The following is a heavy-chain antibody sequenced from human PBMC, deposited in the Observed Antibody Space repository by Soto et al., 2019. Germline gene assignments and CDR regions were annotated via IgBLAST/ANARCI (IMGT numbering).Heavy chain of an antibody. CDR1: GFTFSDYW. D-gene: IGHD2-2*01. J-gene: IGHJ4*02. CDR2: IKFDGSEK. V-gene: IGHV3-7*03. Sequence: EVQLVESGGGLVQPGGSLRVSCAASGFTFSDYWMSWVRQAPGKGPEWVANIKFDGSEKQYVDSVKGRFSISRDNSRNSLFLQMNSLRAGDTAVYYCVKDGGYCSSTTCYSPRNHYFDSWGQGTPVTVSS. CDR3: VKDGGYCSSTTCYSPRNHYFDS.